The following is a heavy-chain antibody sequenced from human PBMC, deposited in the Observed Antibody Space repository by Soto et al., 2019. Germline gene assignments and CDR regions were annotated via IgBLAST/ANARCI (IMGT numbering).Heavy chain of an antibody. D-gene: IGHD6-6*01. CDR2: ISGSGGNT. V-gene: IGHV3-23*04. CDR1: GFTFSSYA. J-gene: IGHJ1*01. Sequence: EVQLVESGGGLVQPGGSLRLSCAASGFTFSSYAMSWVRQAPGKGLEWVSAISGSGGNTYYADSVKGRFTISRDNSKNTLYLQMNSLRAEDTAVYYCAKDQLTYLEYSSRYFQHWGQGTLVTVSS. CDR3: AKDQLTYLEYSSRYFQH.